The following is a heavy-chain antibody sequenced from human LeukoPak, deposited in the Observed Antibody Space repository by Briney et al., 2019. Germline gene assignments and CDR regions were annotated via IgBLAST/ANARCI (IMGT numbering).Heavy chain of an antibody. Sequence: GGSLRLSCAASGFTVRSNYMSWVRRAPGKGLECVSVIYSGGGTFYADSVKGRFTVSRDNSKNTLYLQMNSLRAEDTAVYYCARDLYYDNSGYYYHDYWGQGTLVTVSS. J-gene: IGHJ4*02. V-gene: IGHV3-53*01. D-gene: IGHD3-22*01. CDR1: GFTVRSNY. CDR2: IYSGGGT. CDR3: ARDLYYDNSGYYYHDY.